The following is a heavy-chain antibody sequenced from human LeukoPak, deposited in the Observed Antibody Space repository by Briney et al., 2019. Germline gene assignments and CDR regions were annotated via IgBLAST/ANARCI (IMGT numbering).Heavy chain of an antibody. V-gene: IGHV3-23*01. D-gene: IGHD3-3*01. CDR3: AKDRDFWSGYPKDAFDI. CDR1: GFTFSSYA. J-gene: IGHJ3*02. CDR2: ISGSGGST. Sequence: GGSLRLSCAAFGFTFSSYAMSWVRQAPGKGLEWVSAISGSGGSTYYADSVKGRFTISRDNSKNTLYLQMNSLRAEDTAVYYCAKDRDFWSGYPKDAFDIWGQGTMVTVSS.